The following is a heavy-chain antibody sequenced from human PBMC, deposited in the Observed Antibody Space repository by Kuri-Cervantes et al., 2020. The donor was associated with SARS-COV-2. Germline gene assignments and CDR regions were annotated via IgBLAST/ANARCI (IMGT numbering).Heavy chain of an antibody. Sequence: ASVKVSCKASGKTFTNDVIKWLRQAPGQRLECMGWISSGKGNPKYSQNFRARVTITRDTTATTAYMELTSLRSEETAAYMELSSLRSEDTAVYYCAWTRYSNLYYYYGMDVWGQGTTVTVSS. V-gene: IGHV1-3*01. CDR2: ISSGKGNP. CDR3: LSSLRSEDTAVYYCAWTRYSNLYYYYGMDV. CDR1: GKTFTNDV. D-gene: IGHD4-11*01. J-gene: IGHJ6*02.